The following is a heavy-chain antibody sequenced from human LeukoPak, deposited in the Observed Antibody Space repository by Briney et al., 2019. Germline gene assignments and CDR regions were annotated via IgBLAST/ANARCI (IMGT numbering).Heavy chain of an antibody. J-gene: IGHJ4*02. CDR1: GFIFSSYP. CDR3: ARDLWGQFYFDY. CDR2: ISGSGAGT. Sequence: GGSLRLSCAASGFIFSSYPMSWVRQAPGKGLEWVSGISGSGAGTYYADSVKGRFTISGDNSKNTLYLQVNSLRGDDTAVYYCARDLWGQFYFDYWGRGTLVTVSS. D-gene: IGHD3-16*01. V-gene: IGHV3-23*01.